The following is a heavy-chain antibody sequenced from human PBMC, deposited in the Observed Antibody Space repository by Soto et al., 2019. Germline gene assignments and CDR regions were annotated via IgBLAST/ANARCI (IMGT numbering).Heavy chain of an antibody. CDR2: ISGSGGST. Sequence: GGSLRLSCAASGFTFSSYAMSWVRQAPGKGLEWVPAISGSGGSTYYADSVKGRFTISRDNSKNTLYLQMNSLRAEDTAVYYCAKDVVLMVYARKYNWFDPWGQGTLVTVS. D-gene: IGHD2-8*01. J-gene: IGHJ5*02. CDR1: GFTFSSYA. CDR3: AKDVVLMVYARKYNWFDP. V-gene: IGHV3-23*01.